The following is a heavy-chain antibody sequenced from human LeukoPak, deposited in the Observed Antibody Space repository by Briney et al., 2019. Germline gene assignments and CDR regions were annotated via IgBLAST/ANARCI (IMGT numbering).Heavy chain of an antibody. J-gene: IGHJ6*02. CDR1: GFTFSSYW. D-gene: IGHD3-16*01. CDR3: ARGGGLDV. V-gene: IGHV3-21*04. Sequence: PGGSLGLSCAASGFTFSSYWMHWVRQAPGKGLEWVSAISGSGGSTYYADSVKGRFTISRDNAKNSLYLQMSNLRAEDTAVYFCARGGGLDVWGQGATVTVSS. CDR2: ISGSGGST.